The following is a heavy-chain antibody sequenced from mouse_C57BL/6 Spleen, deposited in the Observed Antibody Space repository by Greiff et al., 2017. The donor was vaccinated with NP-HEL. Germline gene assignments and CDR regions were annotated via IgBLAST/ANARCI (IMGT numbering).Heavy chain of an antibody. J-gene: IGHJ1*03. D-gene: IGHD2-5*01. CDR3: ARPTIVKDWYFDV. CDR1: GYTFTSYD. Sequence: VQVVESGPELVKPGASVKLSCKASGYTFTSYDINWVKQRPGQGLEWIGWIYPRDGSTKYNEKFKGKATLTVDTSSSTAYMELHSLTSEDSVVYFCARPTIVKDWYFDVWGTGTTVTVSS. CDR2: IYPRDGST. V-gene: IGHV1-85*01.